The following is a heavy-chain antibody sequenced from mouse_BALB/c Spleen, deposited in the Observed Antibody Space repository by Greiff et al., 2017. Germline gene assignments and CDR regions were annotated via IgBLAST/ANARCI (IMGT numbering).Heavy chain of an antibody. D-gene: IGHD1-1*01. CDR3: ARDDTTSPCDY. V-gene: IGHV5-4*02. Sequence: EVQLVESGGGLVKPGGSLKLSCAASGFTFSDYYMDWVRQTPEKRLEWVATISDGGSYTYYPDSVKGRFTISRDNAKNNLYLQMSSLKSEDTAMYCCARDDTTSPCDYWGQGTTLTVSS. CDR1: GFTFSDYY. CDR2: ISDGGSYT. J-gene: IGHJ2*01.